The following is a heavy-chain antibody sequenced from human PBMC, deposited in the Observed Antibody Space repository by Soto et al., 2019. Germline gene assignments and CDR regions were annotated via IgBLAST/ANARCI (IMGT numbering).Heavy chain of an antibody. J-gene: IGHJ4*02. Sequence: PGESLKISCKGSGYSFTGYWISWVRQMPGKGLEWMGRIDPSASYTNYSPSFQGHVTISADKSISTAYLQWSSLQASDPAIYYCARHGSKYYDRGWGKGTLVTVSS. CDR1: GYSFTGYW. CDR3: ARHGSKYYDRG. D-gene: IGHD3-22*01. CDR2: IDPSASYT. V-gene: IGHV5-10-1*01.